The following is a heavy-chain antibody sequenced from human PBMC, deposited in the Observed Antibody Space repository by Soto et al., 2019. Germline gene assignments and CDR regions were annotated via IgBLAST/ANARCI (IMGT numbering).Heavy chain of an antibody. V-gene: IGHV4-31*03. D-gene: IGHD3-10*01. Sequence: PSETLSLTCTVSGGSISSGGYYWSWIRQHPGKGLEWIGYIYYSGSTYYNPSLKSRVTISVDTSKNQFSLKLSSVTAADTAVYYRASGVLLKAMDVWGKGTRSTVAS. CDR3: ASGVLLKAMDV. CDR2: IYYSGST. CDR1: GGSISSGGYY. J-gene: IGHJ6*04.